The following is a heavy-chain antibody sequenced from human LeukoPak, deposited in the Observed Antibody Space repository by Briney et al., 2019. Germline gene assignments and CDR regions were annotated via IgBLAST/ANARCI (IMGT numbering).Heavy chain of an antibody. Sequence: SETLSLTCTVSGGSISSSSYYWGWIRQPPGKGLEWIGSIYYSGSTYYNPSLKSRVTISVDTSKNQFSLKLSSVTAADTAVYYCARGLRAGWFDPWGQGTLVTVSS. V-gene: IGHV4-39*07. CDR1: GGSISSSSYY. D-gene: IGHD2-15*01. CDR3: ARGLRAGWFDP. J-gene: IGHJ5*02. CDR2: IYYSGST.